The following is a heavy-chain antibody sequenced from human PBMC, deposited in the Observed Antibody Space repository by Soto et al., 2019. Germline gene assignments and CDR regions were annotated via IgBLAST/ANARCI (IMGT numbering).Heavy chain of an antibody. CDR3: AKDIVATIHEGFDY. CDR2: ISWNSGSI. J-gene: IGHJ4*02. D-gene: IGHD5-12*01. V-gene: IGHV3-9*01. CDR1: GFTFDDYA. Sequence: GGSLRLSCAASGFTFDDYAMHWVRQAPGKGLEWVSGISWNSGSIGYADSVKGRFTISRDNAKNFLYLQMNSLRAEDTALYYCAKDIVATIHEGFDYWGQGTLVTVSS.